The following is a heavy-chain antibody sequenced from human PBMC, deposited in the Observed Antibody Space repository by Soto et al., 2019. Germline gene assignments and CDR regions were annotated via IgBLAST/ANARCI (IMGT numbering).Heavy chain of an antibody. CDR3: GRCTSTSCHLGSDY. CDR1: GFTFSNYA. Sequence: QVQLVESGGGVVQPGRSLRLSCAASGFTFSNYAMNWVRQAPGKGLEWVALISYDGSNKYYADSVKGRFTISRDRSKNTLYLKMNSLRAADTAVYYCGRCTSTSCHLGSDYWGQGTLVTVSS. D-gene: IGHD2-2*01. J-gene: IGHJ4*02. CDR2: ISYDGSNK. V-gene: IGHV3-30-3*01.